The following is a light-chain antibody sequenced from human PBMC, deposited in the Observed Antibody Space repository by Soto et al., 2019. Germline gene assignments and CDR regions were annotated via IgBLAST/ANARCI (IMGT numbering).Light chain of an antibody. V-gene: IGLV1-40*01. CDR2: GNS. J-gene: IGLJ1*01. CDR3: QSYDSSLSGDV. CDR1: SSKIGAGYD. Sequence: QSVLTQPPSGSGAPGQRGTLSCTGSSSKIGAGYDVHWYQQLPGTAPKLLIYGNSNRPSGVPDRFSGSKSGTSASLAITGLQAEDEADYYCQSYDSSLSGDVFGTGTKVTVL.